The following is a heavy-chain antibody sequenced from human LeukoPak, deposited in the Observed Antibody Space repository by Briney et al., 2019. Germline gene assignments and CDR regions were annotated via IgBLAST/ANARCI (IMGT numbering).Heavy chain of an antibody. CDR2: ISYDGSNK. V-gene: IGHV3-30*18. CDR1: GFTFSSYG. Sequence: GGSLRLSCAASGFTFSSYGMHWARQAPGKGLEWVAVISYDGSNKYYADSVKGRFTISRDNSKNTLYLQMNSLRAEDTAVYYCAKEEPYYYDSSGYYYGFDYWGQGTLVTVSS. J-gene: IGHJ4*02. CDR3: AKEEPYYYDSSGYYYGFDY. D-gene: IGHD3-22*01.